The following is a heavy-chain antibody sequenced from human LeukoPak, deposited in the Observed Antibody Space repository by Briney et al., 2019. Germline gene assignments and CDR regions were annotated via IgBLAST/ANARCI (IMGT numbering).Heavy chain of an antibody. J-gene: IGHJ4*02. Sequence: SETLSLTCAVSGGSISNSNWWSWVRQPPGKGLEWIGEIYHSGNTNYNPSLKSRVTITVDTSKNQFSLELNSVTAADTALYFCTTLYYYDTTGYYWRGFDYWGQGALVTVSP. CDR1: GGSISNSNW. CDR3: TTLYYYDTTGYYWRGFDY. D-gene: IGHD3-22*01. V-gene: IGHV4-4*02. CDR2: IYHSGNT.